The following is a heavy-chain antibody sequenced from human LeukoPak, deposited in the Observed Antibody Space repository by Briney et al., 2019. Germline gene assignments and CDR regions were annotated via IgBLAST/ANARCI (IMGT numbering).Heavy chain of an antibody. CDR2: IYYSGST. V-gene: IGHV4-59*01. CDR3: ARDTTSIGFDP. J-gene: IGHJ5*02. Sequence: SVTLSLTCTVSGGSIHSYYWSWMRQPPGKGLEWIGYIYYSGSTNYDPSLKSRVTISVDTSKNQFSLKLSSVTAADTAVYYCARDTTSIGFDPWGQGTLVTVSS. D-gene: IGHD1-26*01. CDR1: GGSIHSYY.